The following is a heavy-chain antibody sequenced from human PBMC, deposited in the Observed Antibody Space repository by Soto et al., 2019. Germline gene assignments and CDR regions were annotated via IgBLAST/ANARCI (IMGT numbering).Heavy chain of an antibody. J-gene: IGHJ4*02. CDR2: ISQRGTA. Sequence: QVQLQESGPGLVKPSETLSLTCAVSGDSFSSGYWWSWVRQPPGKGLQWIGQISQRGTANYNPSLESRVTMSVDKSKKQFSLMLTSGTAADTAVYYCARHGGRFFEYWGQGILVTVSS. V-gene: IGHV4-4*02. D-gene: IGHD2-15*01. CDR3: ARHGGRFFEY. CDR1: GDSFSSGYW.